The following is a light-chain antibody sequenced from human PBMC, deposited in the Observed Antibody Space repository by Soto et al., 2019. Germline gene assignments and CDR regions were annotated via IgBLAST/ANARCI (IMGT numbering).Light chain of an antibody. CDR2: VAS. V-gene: IGKV3-15*01. CDR3: KQYNTWHPRT. Sequence: IALTQSAVALSGSPAERATLACRASQRLSSNFTWYQPKPGEAPSILXXVASTRSTGIPARFSGSGSGTEFTLHISSLASQNLVMYCSKQYNTWHPRTFGQGPKV. CDR1: QRLSSN. J-gene: IGKJ1*01.